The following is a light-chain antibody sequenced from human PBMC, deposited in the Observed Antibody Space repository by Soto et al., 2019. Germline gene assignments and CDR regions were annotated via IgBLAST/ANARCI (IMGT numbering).Light chain of an antibody. CDR3: QQSYSSPFT. Sequence: DIQMTQAPSSPSASVGDRVTITCRASQPIDTSLNWYQQKPGNAPRLLIYAASSLQSGVPLRFSGSGSGTDFTITISSLQPEDFATYYCQQSYSSPFTFGPGTTVDIQ. V-gene: IGKV1-39*01. CDR2: AAS. J-gene: IGKJ3*01. CDR1: QPIDTS.